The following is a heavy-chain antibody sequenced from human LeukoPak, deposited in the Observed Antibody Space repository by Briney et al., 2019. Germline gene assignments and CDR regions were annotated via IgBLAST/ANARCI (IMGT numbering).Heavy chain of an antibody. CDR3: AKDLPYYDRSGYYYSHGY. J-gene: IGHJ4*02. CDR1: GFTFSSYA. Sequence: PGGSLRLSCAASGFTFSSYAMSWVRQAPGKGLEWVSAISGSGGSTYYADSVKGRFTISRDNSKNTLYLQMNSLRAEDTAVYYCAKDLPYYDRSGYYYSHGYWGQGTLVTVSS. V-gene: IGHV3-23*01. D-gene: IGHD3-22*01. CDR2: ISGSGGST.